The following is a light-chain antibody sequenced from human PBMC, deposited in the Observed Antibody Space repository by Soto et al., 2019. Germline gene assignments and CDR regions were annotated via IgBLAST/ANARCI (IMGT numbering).Light chain of an antibody. CDR1: QSLGGN. CDR3: MQRIEFPIT. V-gene: IGKV3D-15*01. Sequence: EIVMTQSPSSLSVAPGYTATLSFRASQSLGGNLAWYQQKPGQAPRLPIYDASSRATGIPDRFSGSGSGTDFTLKISRVEADDVGVYYCMQRIEFPITFGQGTKVDIK. J-gene: IGKJ1*01. CDR2: DAS.